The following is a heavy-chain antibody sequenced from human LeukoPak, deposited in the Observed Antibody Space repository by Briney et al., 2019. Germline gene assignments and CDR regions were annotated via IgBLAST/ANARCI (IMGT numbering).Heavy chain of an antibody. J-gene: IGHJ4*02. V-gene: IGHV1-46*01. CDR1: GYTFTSYY. CDR2: INPSGGST. Sequence: GASVKVSCKASGYTFTSYYMHWVRQAPGQGLEWMGIINPSGGSTSYAQKFQGRVTITADESTSTAYMELSSLRSEDTAVYYCARDGSGSYYRDFDYWGQGTLVTVSS. D-gene: IGHD3-10*01. CDR3: ARDGSGSYYRDFDY.